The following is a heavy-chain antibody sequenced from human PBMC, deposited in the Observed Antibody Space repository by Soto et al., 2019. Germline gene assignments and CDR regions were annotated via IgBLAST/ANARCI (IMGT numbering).Heavy chain of an antibody. CDR3: ATELYDFWSGYSKNYFDY. CDR2: ISYDGSNK. Sequence: QVQLVASGGGVVQPGRSLRLSCAASGFTFSSYGMHWVRQAPGKGLEWVAVISYDGSNKYYADSVKGRFTISRDNSKNTLYLQMNSLRAEDTAVYYCATELYDFWSGYSKNYFDYWGQGTLVTVSS. CDR1: GFTFSSYG. V-gene: IGHV3-30*03. J-gene: IGHJ4*02. D-gene: IGHD3-3*01.